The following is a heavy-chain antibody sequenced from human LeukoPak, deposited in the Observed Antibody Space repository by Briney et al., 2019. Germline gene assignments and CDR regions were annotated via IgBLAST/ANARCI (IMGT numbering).Heavy chain of an antibody. J-gene: IGHJ5*02. CDR2: IRGSGGGT. Sequence: PGGSLRLSCAASGFTFSIYWMSWVRQAPRQGLEWVSAIRGSGGGTYNADSVKGRFTTSTDKSTKTQCLRKNSPRAAETAVYYFAKDRVAAAGTFRSPNYNWCDSWVGGSLVSVCS. CDR1: GFTFSIYW. V-gene: IGHV3-23*01. D-gene: IGHD6-13*01. CDR3: AKDRVAAAGTFRSPNYNWCDS.